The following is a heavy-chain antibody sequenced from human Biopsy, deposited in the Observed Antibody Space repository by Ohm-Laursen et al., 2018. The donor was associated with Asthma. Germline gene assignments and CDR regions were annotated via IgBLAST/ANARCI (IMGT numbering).Heavy chain of an antibody. V-gene: IGHV3-30-3*01. J-gene: IGHJ4*02. Sequence: SLRLSCAASRFTYEMHWVRQAPGKGLEWVAVISHDGSSIYYADSVKGRFTISRDNSKNTLSLQMNSLTAEDTAVYYCAREGVAGTHIEDWGQGTLVTVSS. CDR1: RFTYE. CDR2: ISHDGSSI. D-gene: IGHD6-19*01. CDR3: AREGVAGTHIED.